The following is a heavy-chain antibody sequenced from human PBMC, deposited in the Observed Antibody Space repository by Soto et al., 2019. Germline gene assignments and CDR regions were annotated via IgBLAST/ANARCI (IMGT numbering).Heavy chain of an antibody. CDR1: GYTFTSYA. J-gene: IGHJ4*02. D-gene: IGHD5-18*01. V-gene: IGHV1-18*01. CDR2: INAYNGNT. CDR3: ARGNSYGYDTGDY. Sequence: VASVKVSCKASGYTFTSYAMHWVRQAPGQRLEWMGWINAYNGNTNYAQKLQGRVTMTTDTSTSTAYMELRSLRSDDTTVYYCARGNSYGYDTGDYWGQGTLVTVSS.